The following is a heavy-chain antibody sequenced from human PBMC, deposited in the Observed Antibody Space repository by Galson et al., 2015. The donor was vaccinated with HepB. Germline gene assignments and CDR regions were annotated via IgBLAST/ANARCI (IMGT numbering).Heavy chain of an antibody. Sequence: ETLSLTCTVSGDSITSNLYLWASIRQSPGRGPEWIATISYNGNTYYSPSLKRRVTMSLDTSKNEVYLKVTSVTAADTALYFCARDKYSYNLDADFWGQGTLVTVSS. J-gene: IGHJ4*02. CDR1: GDSITSNLYL. D-gene: IGHD5-18*01. CDR3: ARDKYSYNLDADF. CDR2: ISYNGNT. V-gene: IGHV4-39*02.